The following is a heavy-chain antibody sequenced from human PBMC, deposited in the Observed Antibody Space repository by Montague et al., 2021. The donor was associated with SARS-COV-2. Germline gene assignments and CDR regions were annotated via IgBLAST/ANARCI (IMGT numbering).Heavy chain of an antibody. J-gene: IGHJ4*02. CDR3: VRDKEVGPSNFEY. V-gene: IGHV3-7*01. CDR2: IKQDGSEM. Sequence: SLRLSCATSGFTFNRYWMSWVRQASGKGLEWLANIKQDGSEMNYVDSVRGRFTISRDNAKNSVHLQIYGLRVEDSAVYYCVRDKEVGPSNFEYWGQGILVTVSS. D-gene: IGHD1-26*01. CDR1: GFTFNRYW.